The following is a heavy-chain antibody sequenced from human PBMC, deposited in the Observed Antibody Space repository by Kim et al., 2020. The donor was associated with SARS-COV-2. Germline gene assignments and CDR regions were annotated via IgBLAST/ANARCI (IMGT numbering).Heavy chain of an antibody. CDR1: EFTFSTYW. V-gene: IGHV3-74*01. D-gene: IGHD2-2*01. CDR3: ARASSTSCPCYYMDV. CDR2: IISSWNST. J-gene: IGHJ6*03. Sequence: GGSLILSCAASEFTFSTYWMYGVRQAPGKGLVWSSRIISSWNSTNNAEAVNGRFTMSIDNAKNTLYRQMNSLRAEDTAVYYCARASSTSCPCYYMDVWGKDTPLTVTS.